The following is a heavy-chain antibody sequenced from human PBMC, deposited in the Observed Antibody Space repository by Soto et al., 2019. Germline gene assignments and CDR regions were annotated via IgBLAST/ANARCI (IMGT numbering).Heavy chain of an antibody. J-gene: IGHJ6*02. V-gene: IGHV4-4*02. CDR3: ASVRGGYYYAMDV. CDR1: GGSISSSNW. D-gene: IGHD3-10*02. CDR2: IYHSGST. Sequence: QVQLQESGPGLVKPSGTLSLTCAVSGGSISSSNWWSWVRQPPGKGLEWIGEIYHSGSTNYNPSLKSRVTISVAKSKNQFSLKLSSVTAADPAVYYCASVRGGYYYAMDVWGQGTTVTVSS.